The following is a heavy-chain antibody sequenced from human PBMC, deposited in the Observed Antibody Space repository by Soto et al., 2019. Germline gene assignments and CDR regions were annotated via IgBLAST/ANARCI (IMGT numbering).Heavy chain of an antibody. V-gene: IGHV4-31*03. D-gene: IGHD5-12*01. CDR3: ARAGYSGYDLTFDY. J-gene: IGHJ4*02. CDR1: GCSISSGGYY. CDR2: IYYSGST. Sequence: ASETLSPTCTFSGCSISSGGYYWSWIRQHPGKGLEWIGYIYYSGSTYYNPSLKSRVTISVDTSKNQFSLKLSSVTAADTAVYYCARAGYSGYDLTFDYWGQGTLVTVSS.